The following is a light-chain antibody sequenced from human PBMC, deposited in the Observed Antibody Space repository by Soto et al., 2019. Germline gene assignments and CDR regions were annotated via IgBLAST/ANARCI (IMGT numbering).Light chain of an antibody. CDR2: DTN. J-gene: IGLJ2*01. V-gene: IGLV7-46*01. CDR1: TGTVTSGHW. Sequence: QTVVTQAPSLTVSPGQTVTLTCDSNTGTVTSGHWPYWFQQKPGHAPRTLIYDTNKKPSWTPARFSGSLLGCKAALTLSGAQPEDEADYYCFPSYNSARPVVFGGGTKLTVL. CDR3: FPSYNSARPVV.